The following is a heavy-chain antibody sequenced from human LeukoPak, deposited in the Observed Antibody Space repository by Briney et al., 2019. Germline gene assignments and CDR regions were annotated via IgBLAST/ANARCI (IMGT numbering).Heavy chain of an antibody. D-gene: IGHD5-18*01. CDR2: IYTSGST. V-gene: IGHV4-4*07. Sequence: PSETLSLTCTVSGGSISSYNWSWIRQPAGKGLEWIGRIYTSGSTNYNPSLKSRVTMSVDTSKNQFSLKLSSVTAADTAVYYCAREKAMDTPYYYYYMDVWGKGTTVTVSS. J-gene: IGHJ6*03. CDR3: AREKAMDTPYYYYYMDV. CDR1: GGSISSYN.